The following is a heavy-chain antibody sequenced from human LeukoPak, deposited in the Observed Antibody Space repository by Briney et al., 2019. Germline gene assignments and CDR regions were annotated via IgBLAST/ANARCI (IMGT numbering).Heavy chain of an antibody. V-gene: IGHV1-18*01. CDR2: ISAYNGHT. J-gene: IGHJ5*02. D-gene: IGHD4-11*01. CDR3: ARMTTGWFDP. Sequence: ASVKVSCKASGYTFTSYGISWVRQAPGHGPEWMGWISAYNGHTNYAPQLQGRVTMTTDTSTSTAYMEVRSLRSDDTAVYYCARMTTGWFDPWGQGNLVTVSS. CDR1: GYTFTSYG.